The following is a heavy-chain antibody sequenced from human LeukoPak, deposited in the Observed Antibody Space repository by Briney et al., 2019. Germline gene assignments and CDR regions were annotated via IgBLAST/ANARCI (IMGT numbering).Heavy chain of an antibody. CDR2: ISSSSSYI. Sequence: GGSLRLSCAASGFTFSSYSMNWVRQAPGKGLEWVSSISSSSSYIYYADPVKGRFTISRDNAKNSLYLQMNSLRAEDTAVYYCARDLWVGWELPKPASYWGQGTLVTVSS. J-gene: IGHJ4*02. CDR3: ARDLWVGWELPKPASY. CDR1: GFTFSSYS. V-gene: IGHV3-21*01. D-gene: IGHD1-26*01.